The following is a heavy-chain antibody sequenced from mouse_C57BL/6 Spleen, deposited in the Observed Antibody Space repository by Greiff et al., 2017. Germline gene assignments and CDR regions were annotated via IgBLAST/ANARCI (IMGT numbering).Heavy chain of an antibody. CDR3: AKSKGETGVFDY. CDR1: GYTFTDYY. Sequence: VQLQQSGPVLVKPGASVKMSCKASGYTFTDYYMNWVKQSHGKSLEWIGVINPYNGGTSYNQKFKGKATLTVDKSSSTAYMELNSLTSEDSAVYYCAKSKGETGVFDYWGQGTTLTVSS. V-gene: IGHV1-19*01. J-gene: IGHJ2*01. CDR2: INPYNGGT. D-gene: IGHD4-1*01.